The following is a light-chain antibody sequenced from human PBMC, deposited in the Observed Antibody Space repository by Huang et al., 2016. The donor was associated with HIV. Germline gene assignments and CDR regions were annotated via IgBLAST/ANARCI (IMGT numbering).Light chain of an antibody. Sequence: DIQMTQSPSTLSASIGDRVTITCRASQNIVIWLAWYQQKPGKAPKLLIHKASSLYSGVPSRVSGSGSGTEFTLTISDLQPDDFATYYCQQGSNYPLTFGGGTKVEI. CDR2: KAS. V-gene: IGKV1-5*03. CDR3: QQGSNYPLT. CDR1: QNIVIW. J-gene: IGKJ4*01.